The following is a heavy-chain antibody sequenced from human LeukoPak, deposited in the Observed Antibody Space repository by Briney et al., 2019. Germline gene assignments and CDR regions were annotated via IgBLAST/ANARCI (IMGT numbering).Heavy chain of an antibody. V-gene: IGHV3-48*03. J-gene: IGHJ4*02. Sequence: GGSLRLSCATSGFTFSSYEMNWIRQAPGMGLEWVSYISSSGSTIYYADSVKGRFTISRDNAKNSLYLQMNSLRAEDTAVYYCALSGYSSTWSAFDYWGQGTLVTVSS. D-gene: IGHD6-13*01. CDR1: GFTFSSYE. CDR2: ISSSGSTI. CDR3: ALSGYSSTWSAFDY.